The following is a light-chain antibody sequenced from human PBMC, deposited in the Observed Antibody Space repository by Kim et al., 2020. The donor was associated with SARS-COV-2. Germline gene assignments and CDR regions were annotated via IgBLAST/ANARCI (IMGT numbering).Light chain of an antibody. CDR3: QQYGSSPCT. V-gene: IGKV3-20*01. Sequence: SPGERATLSGRASQSVSSNCLTWYQQKPGQAPRLLIYGASSRATGIPDRFSGSGSGTDFTLTISGLEPEDFAVYYCQQYGSSPCTFGQGTKVDIK. CDR2: GAS. J-gene: IGKJ2*02. CDR1: QSVSSNC.